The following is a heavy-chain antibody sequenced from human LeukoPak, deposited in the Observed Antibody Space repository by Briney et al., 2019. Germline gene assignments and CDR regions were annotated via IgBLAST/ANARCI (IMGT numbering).Heavy chain of an antibody. Sequence: PSETLSLTCTVSGGSLSSYYWSWIRQPPGKGLEWIGYIYYSGSTNYNPSLKSRVTISVDTSKNQFSLKLSSVTAADTAVYYCAGTPLATHIHYWGQGTLVTVSS. J-gene: IGHJ4*02. D-gene: IGHD5-12*01. CDR1: GGSLSSYY. CDR2: IYYSGST. V-gene: IGHV4-59*08. CDR3: AGTPLATHIHY.